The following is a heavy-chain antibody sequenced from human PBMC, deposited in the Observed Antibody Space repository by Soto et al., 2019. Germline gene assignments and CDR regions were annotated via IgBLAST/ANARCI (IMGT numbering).Heavy chain of an antibody. CDR2: ISSSGGT. D-gene: IGHD2-8*01. V-gene: IGHV3-23*01. CDR1: RFTFSSSA. J-gene: IGHJ5*02. CDR3: AKDGREGYCTNGVCLGYNWFDP. Sequence: PGGSLRLSCEASRFTFSSSAMTWVRQAPGQGLEWVSSISSSGGTYYADSVEGRFTISRDNSKNTLYLQMNSLRAEDTAVYYCAKDGREGYCTNGVCLGYNWFDPWGQGTLVTVSS.